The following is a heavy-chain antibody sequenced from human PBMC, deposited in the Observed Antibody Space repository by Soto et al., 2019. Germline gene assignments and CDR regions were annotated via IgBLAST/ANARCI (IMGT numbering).Heavy chain of an antibody. CDR2: IFATGTTI. D-gene: IGHD3-9*01. CDR1: GFTFSSYS. Sequence: EVQLVESGGGLVQPGGSLRLSCVPSGFTFSSYSMVWVRQAPGKGLEWVSYIFATGTTIYYADSVKGRFTVSRDNAKNPLFLLMNNLRAEDTGVYYCARDKDWAFDYWGQGTLVTVSS. V-gene: IGHV3-48*03. CDR3: ARDKDWAFDY. J-gene: IGHJ4*02.